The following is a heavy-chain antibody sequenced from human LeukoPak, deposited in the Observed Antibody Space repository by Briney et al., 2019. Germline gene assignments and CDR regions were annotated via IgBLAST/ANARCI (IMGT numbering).Heavy chain of an antibody. CDR2: IFGSGHST. Sequence: GGSLRLSCAASGFTFSNYAMTWVRQAPGKGLEWVSTIFGSGHSTYYADSVKGRFTISRDNSKNTLYLQMNRLRAEDSAVYYCARDSSGWYFDYWGQGTLVTVSS. J-gene: IGHJ4*02. CDR3: ARDSSGWYFDY. V-gene: IGHV3-23*01. D-gene: IGHD6-19*01. CDR1: GFTFSNYA.